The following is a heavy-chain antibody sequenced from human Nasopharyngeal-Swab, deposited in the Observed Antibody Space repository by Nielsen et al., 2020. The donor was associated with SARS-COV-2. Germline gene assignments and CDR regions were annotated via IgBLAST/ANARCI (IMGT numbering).Heavy chain of an antibody. D-gene: IGHD3/OR15-3a*01. CDR3: VRGYRTWTFLSSYYYYHMDV. CDR2: VSHSGDT. CDR1: GRSFSNNY. V-gene: IGHV4-34*01. Sequence: SETLSLTCAVFGRSFSNNYWNWVRQSPGKGLEWIGEVSHSGDTSYKSSLQSRVTISVDTSKNQFSLNLRSVTAADTAVYYCVRGYRTWTFLSSYYYYHMDVWSQGTTVTVSS. J-gene: IGHJ6*03.